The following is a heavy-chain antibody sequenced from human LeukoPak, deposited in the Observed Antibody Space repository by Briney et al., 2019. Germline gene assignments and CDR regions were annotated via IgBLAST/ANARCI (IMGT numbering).Heavy chain of an antibody. CDR2: ISGSGGST. J-gene: IGHJ4*02. V-gene: IGHV3-23*01. Sequence: GGSLRLSCAASGFTFSSYAMSWVRQAPGKGLEWVSAISGSGGSTYYADSVKGRSTISRDNSKNTLYLQMNNLRAEDTAVYYCAKDLYGDYGQFDYWGQGTLVTVSS. CDR3: AKDLYGDYGQFDY. CDR1: GFTFSSYA. D-gene: IGHD4-17*01.